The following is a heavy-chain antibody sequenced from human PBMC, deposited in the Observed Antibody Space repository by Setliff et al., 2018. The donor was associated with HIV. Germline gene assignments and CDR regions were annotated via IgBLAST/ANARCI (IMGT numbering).Heavy chain of an antibody. J-gene: IGHJ4*02. CDR3: ARETMYDSRGYLSHYFDY. V-gene: IGHV3-30-3*01. D-gene: IGHD3-22*01. CDR1: GFTFSNYA. Sequence: GGSLRLSCAASGFTFSNYAMHWVRQAPGKELEWVAVISYDGSNKYYADSVKGRFTISRDNSKNTLYLQMNSLRVEDTAVYYCARETMYDSRGYLSHYFDYWGQGTPVTVSS. CDR2: ISYDGSNK.